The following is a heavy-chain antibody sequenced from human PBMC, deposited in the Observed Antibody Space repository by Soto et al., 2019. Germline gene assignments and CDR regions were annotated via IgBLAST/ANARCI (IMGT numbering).Heavy chain of an antibody. V-gene: IGHV3-11*06. J-gene: IGHJ4*02. D-gene: IGHD3-10*01. CDR3: ARGLGGSYFIAY. CDR2: ISTNSHYI. CDR1: GFNFSDYY. Sequence: QVQLVESGGGLVKPGGSLRLSCAVSGFNFSDYYMTWIRQAPGKGLEWISYISTNSHYIKYADSIKGRFTISRDNAKSSLYLQMNSLRAEDTAIYYCARGLGGSYFIAYWGQGTLVTVSS.